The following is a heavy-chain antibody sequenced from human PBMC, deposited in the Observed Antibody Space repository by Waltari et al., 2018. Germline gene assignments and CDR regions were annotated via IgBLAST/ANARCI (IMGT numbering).Heavy chain of an antibody. Sequence: QLRLQDSGPGLVKPSGPCPSTCSVPGGSIGSSGNYWGWIRQAPGKGLEWIGSIYYSGSIYYNPTLQSRVTISGDTSKNQFSLNLSSVTAADTAVYYCARHWKRNGYRFDPWGQGTRVTVSS. CDR2: IYYSGSI. D-gene: IGHD5-12*01. CDR1: GGSIGSSGNY. J-gene: IGHJ5*02. V-gene: IGHV4-39*01. CDR3: ARHWKRNGYRFDP.